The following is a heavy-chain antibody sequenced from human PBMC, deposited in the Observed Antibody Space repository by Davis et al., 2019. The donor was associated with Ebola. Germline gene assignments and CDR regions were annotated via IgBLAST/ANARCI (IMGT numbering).Heavy chain of an antibody. V-gene: IGHV4-38-2*01. CDR3: ARGVLLGDNWFDP. Sequence: PSETLSLTCAVSGSPISNAYYWGWIRQPPGKGLEWIGIIQHSGTTFYNPSLRSRVTISVDTSKNQFSLNLTSVTAADTAVYYCARGVLLGDNWFDPWGQGTLVTVSS. CDR2: IQHSGTT. J-gene: IGHJ5*02. CDR1: GSPISNAYY. D-gene: IGHD2-21*01.